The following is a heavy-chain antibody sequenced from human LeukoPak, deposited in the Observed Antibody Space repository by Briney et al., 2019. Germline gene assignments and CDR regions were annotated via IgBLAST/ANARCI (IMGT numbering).Heavy chain of an antibody. CDR1: GFTFSSYG. D-gene: IGHD2-21*02. CDR3: AKSSALVVVTAMPY. V-gene: IGHV3-23*01. CDR2: VSGSGAGT. J-gene: IGHJ4*02. Sequence: GGSLRLSCAASGFTFSSYGMSWVRQAPGRGLEWVSGVSGSGAGTYYADSVKGRFTISRDNSKNTLYLQMNSLRAEDTAIYYCAKSSALVVVTAMPYWGQGSLVTVSS.